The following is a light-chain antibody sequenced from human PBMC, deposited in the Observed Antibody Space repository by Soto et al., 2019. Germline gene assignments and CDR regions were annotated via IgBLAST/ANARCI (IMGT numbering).Light chain of an antibody. V-gene: IGKV3-15*01. CDR2: GAS. CDR3: QQYNNWPRT. CDR1: QSITTN. J-gene: IGKJ1*01. Sequence: EIVMTHSPATVSVSPGERATLSCRASQSITTNLVWYQQKAGQAPRLLIYGASTRATGIPARFSGSGSGTEFTLTISSLQSEDFAVYYCQQYNNWPRTFGQGTKVDI.